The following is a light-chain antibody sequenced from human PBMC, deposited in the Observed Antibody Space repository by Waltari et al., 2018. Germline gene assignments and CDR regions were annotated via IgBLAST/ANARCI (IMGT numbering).Light chain of an antibody. CDR3: SSYAGSNAVI. V-gene: IGLV2-8*01. Sequence: QSALTQPASVSGSPGQTITISCTGTSSYIGGHNSVPLYQQHPGKAPKLMIYEVSKRPSGVPDRFSGSKSGNTASLTVSGLQAEDEADFYCSSYAGSNAVIFGGGTKLTVL. CDR1: SSYIGGHNS. CDR2: EVS. J-gene: IGLJ2*01.